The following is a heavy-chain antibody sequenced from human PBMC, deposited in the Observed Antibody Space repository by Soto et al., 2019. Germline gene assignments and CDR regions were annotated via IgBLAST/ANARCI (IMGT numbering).Heavy chain of an antibody. D-gene: IGHD3-16*01. V-gene: IGHV3-30*18. Sequence: QVQLVESGGGVVQPGRSLRLSCAASGFTFSNYGMHWVRQAPGKGLEWVAVISYDAINKYYADSVKGRFTISRDNSKNTLYLQMNSLRPEDTAVYYCAKNGEVMALENWGQGTLVTVSS. CDR2: ISYDAINK. CDR3: AKNGEVMALEN. CDR1: GFTFSNYG. J-gene: IGHJ4*02.